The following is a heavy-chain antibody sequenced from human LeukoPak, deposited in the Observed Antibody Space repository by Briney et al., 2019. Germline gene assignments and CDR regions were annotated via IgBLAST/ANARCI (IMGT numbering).Heavy chain of an antibody. CDR3: ARVEGYCTNGVCYFFDY. CDR2: ITSTSTYI. Sequence: GGSLRLSCAASGFTFNTYTMHWVRQAPGKGPEWVSSITSTSTYIYYADSVKGRFTISRDNAKNSLYLQMNSLRAEDTAVYYCARVEGYCTNGVCYFFDYWGQGTLVTVSS. V-gene: IGHV3-21*01. J-gene: IGHJ4*02. D-gene: IGHD2-8*01. CDR1: GFTFNTYT.